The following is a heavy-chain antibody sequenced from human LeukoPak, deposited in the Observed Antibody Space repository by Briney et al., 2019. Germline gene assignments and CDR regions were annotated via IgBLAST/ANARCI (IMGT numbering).Heavy chain of an antibody. V-gene: IGHV3-66*04. CDR2: IYSGGSA. CDR1: GFIVSRKY. Sequence: GGSLRLSCAASGFIVSRKYMSWVRQAPGKGLEWVSVIYSGGSADYADSVKGRFTISRDNSKNTLYLQVNSLRADDTAVYYCARHLGTYSDHWGQGTLVTVSS. CDR3: ARHLGTYSDH. J-gene: IGHJ4*02. D-gene: IGHD7-27*01.